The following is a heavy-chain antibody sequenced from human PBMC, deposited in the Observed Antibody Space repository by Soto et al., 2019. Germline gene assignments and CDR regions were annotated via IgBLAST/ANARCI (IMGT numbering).Heavy chain of an antibody. Sequence: EVQLLESGGGLVQPGGSLRLSCAASGFTFSSYAMSWVRQAPVKGLEWVSAISGSGGSTYYADSVKGRFTISRDNSKNTLYLQMNSLRAEDTVVYYCAKAHVLRFLEWPDAFDFWGQGTMVTVSS. CDR1: GFTFSSYA. V-gene: IGHV3-23*01. J-gene: IGHJ3*01. CDR3: AKAHVLRFLEWPDAFDF. D-gene: IGHD3-3*01. CDR2: ISGSGGST.